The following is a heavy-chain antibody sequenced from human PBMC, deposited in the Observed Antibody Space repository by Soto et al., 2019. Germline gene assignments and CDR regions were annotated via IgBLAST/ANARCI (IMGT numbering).Heavy chain of an antibody. D-gene: IGHD1-26*01. Sequence: QVQLVQSGAEVKKPGASVKVSCKASGYTFTGYYMHWVRQAPGQGPKWMGIINPTDGGTSYAQKFQGRVTMTRDTSTTTLYMELGSLTSEDTAVYYCAREAGALGFDIWGQGTMVTVSS. CDR3: AREAGALGFDI. CDR1: GYTFTGYY. V-gene: IGHV1-46*01. CDR2: INPTDGGT. J-gene: IGHJ3*02.